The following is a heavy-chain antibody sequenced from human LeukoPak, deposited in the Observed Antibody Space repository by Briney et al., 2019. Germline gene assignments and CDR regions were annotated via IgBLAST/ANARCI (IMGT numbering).Heavy chain of an antibody. CDR2: ISGSGGST. J-gene: IGHJ4*02. V-gene: IGHV3-23*01. Sequence: PGGSLRLSCAASGFTFSNYAMSWVRQAPGKGLEWVSAISGSGGSTYYADSVKGRFTISRDNSKNTLYLQMNSLRAEDTAVYFCARGGVDYYGSGTYYLMYYFDYWGQGALVTVSS. CDR1: GFTFSNYA. CDR3: ARGGVDYYGSGTYYLMYYFDY. D-gene: IGHD3-10*01.